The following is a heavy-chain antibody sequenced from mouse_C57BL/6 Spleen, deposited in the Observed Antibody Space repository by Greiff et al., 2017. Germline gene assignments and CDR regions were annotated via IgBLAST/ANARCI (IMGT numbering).Heavy chain of an antibody. J-gene: IGHJ2*01. Sequence: EVKLMESGGGLVQPGGSLKLSCAASGFTFSDYYMYWVRQTPEKRLEWVAYISNGGGSTYYPDTVKGRFTISRDNAKNTLYLQMSRLKSEDTAMYYCARHDGYWGQGTTLTVSS. V-gene: IGHV5-12*01. CDR2: ISNGGGST. D-gene: IGHD2-3*01. CDR3: ARHDGY. CDR1: GFTFSDYY.